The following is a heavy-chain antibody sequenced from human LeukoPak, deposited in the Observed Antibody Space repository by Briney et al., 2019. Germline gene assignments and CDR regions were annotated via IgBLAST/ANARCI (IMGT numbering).Heavy chain of an antibody. CDR1: VYTFTVYY. CDR2: INPNSGGT. V-gene: IGHV1-2*02. Sequence: ASLKVSCKASVYTFTVYYIHCVRQASGQALEWGGGINPNSGGTNYAQKFQGRVTLTSDASLSTAYMELRRLRSDDTAVHYCARDRDFWSGTSPFHVWGKGPMVAVSS. D-gene: IGHD3-3*01. CDR3: ARDRDFWSGTSPFHV. J-gene: IGHJ3*01.